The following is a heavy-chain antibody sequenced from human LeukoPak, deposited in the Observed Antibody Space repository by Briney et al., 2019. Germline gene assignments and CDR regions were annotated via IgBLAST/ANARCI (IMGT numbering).Heavy chain of an antibody. D-gene: IGHD4-23*01. J-gene: IGHJ4*02. V-gene: IGHV3-13*01. CDR1: GFTFSSYD. Sequence: GGSLRLSCAASGFTFSSYDMHWVRQATRKGLEWVSAIGTAGDTYYAGSVKGRFTISRENAKNSLYLQMNRLRAGDTAVYYCARVKDGGLGFDYWGQGTLVTVSS. CDR2: IGTAGDT. CDR3: ARVKDGGLGFDY.